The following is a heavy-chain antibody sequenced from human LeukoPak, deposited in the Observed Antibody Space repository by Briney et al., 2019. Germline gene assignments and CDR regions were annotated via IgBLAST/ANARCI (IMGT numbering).Heavy chain of an antibody. J-gene: IGHJ6*02. V-gene: IGHV3-66*01. Sequence: GGSLRLSCAASGFTFSSNYMSWVRQAPGKGLEWVSVIYSGGSTYYADSVKGRFTISRDNSKNTLYLQMNSLRAEDTAVYYCARDRLEYYDILTGLPGNYYYGMDVWGQGTTVTVSS. CDR1: GFTFSSNY. CDR2: IYSGGST. CDR3: ARDRLEYYDILTGLPGNYYYGMDV. D-gene: IGHD3-9*01.